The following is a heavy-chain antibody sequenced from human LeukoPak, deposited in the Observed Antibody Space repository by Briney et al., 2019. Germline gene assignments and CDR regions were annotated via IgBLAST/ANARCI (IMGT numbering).Heavy chain of an antibody. Sequence: GGSLRLSCAASGFTLSSYWMSWVRQAPGKGLEWVANINRDGSEKYYVDSVKGRFTISRDNAKNSLYLQMNSLRAEDTAVYFCARDRGYSADQWGQGTLVTVSS. V-gene: IGHV3-7*01. D-gene: IGHD2-15*01. CDR2: INRDGSEK. CDR1: GFTLSSYW. J-gene: IGHJ4*02. CDR3: ARDRGYSADQ.